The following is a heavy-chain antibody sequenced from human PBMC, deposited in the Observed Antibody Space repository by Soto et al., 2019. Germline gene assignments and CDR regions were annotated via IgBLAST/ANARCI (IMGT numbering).Heavy chain of an antibody. D-gene: IGHD6-13*01. Sequence: APVKVSCKASGGTFSSYAISGVRQSAGQGREWMGGIIPIFGTANYAHKFQGRVTITADESTSTAYMELSSLRSEDTAVYYCATSPGYSSSYTYLRFDYWGQGTLVTVSS. CDR1: GGTFSSYA. J-gene: IGHJ4*02. V-gene: IGHV1-69*13. CDR3: ATSPGYSSSYTYLRFDY. CDR2: IIPIFGTA.